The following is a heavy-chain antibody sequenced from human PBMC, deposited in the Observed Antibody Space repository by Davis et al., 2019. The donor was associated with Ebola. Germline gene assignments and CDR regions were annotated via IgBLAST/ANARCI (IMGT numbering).Heavy chain of an antibody. D-gene: IGHD3-3*01. V-gene: IGHV4-61*01. CDR1: GYSISSGYY. CDR2: IYYSGRT. J-gene: IGHJ4*02. Sequence: MPSETLSLTCTVSGYSISSGYYWGWIRQSPGKGLEWIGYIYYSGRTNYNPSLKSRVTISLDTSKNQFSLKLSSVTAADTAVYYCARGKGFWSGLYDFDYWGRGTLVTVSS. CDR3: ARGKGFWSGLYDFDY.